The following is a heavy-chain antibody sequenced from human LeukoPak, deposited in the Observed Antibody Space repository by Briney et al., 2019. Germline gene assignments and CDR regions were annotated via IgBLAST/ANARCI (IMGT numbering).Heavy chain of an antibody. D-gene: IGHD4-17*01. CDR2: ISDTGRST. V-gene: IGHV3-23*01. J-gene: IGHJ4*02. CDR1: GFTFSSYA. Sequence: PGGSLRLSCAASGFTFSSYAMNWVRQAPGKGLEWVSGISDTGRSTYDADSVKGRFTISRINSKNTLYLQMNSLRDEDTAVYYCAKVLRGLVYYGDYEDWGQGTLVTVSS. CDR3: AKVLRGLVYYGDYED.